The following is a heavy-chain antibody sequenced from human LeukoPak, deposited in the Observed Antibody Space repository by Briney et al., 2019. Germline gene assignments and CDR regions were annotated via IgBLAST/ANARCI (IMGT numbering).Heavy chain of an antibody. CDR3: AREGGQQLVLSSYYFDY. Sequence: GGSLRLSCAASGFTFSSYSMNWVRQAPGKGLEWVSSISVSGSSIHYADSVKGRFTISRDNAKTSLYLQMNSLRADDTAVYYCAREGGQQLVLSSYYFDYWGQGTLVTVSS. J-gene: IGHJ4*02. CDR2: ISVSGSSI. CDR1: GFTFSSYS. D-gene: IGHD6-13*01. V-gene: IGHV3-21*01.